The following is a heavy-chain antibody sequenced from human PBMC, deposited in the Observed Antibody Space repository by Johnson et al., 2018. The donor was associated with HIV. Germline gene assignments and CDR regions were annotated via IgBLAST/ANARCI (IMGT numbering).Heavy chain of an antibody. Sequence: VQLVESGGDLVQPGRSLKLACAASGFNFDVYAMHWVRQVLGKGLEWVSTISWNSGTIRYADSVKGRFTISRDNAKNSLYLQMNSLRAEDTALYYCARGEQWLVPDSEDAFDIWGQGTMVTVSS. J-gene: IGHJ3*02. CDR1: GFNFDVYA. CDR3: ARGEQWLVPDSEDAFDI. D-gene: IGHD6-19*01. CDR2: ISWNSGTI. V-gene: IGHV3-9*01.